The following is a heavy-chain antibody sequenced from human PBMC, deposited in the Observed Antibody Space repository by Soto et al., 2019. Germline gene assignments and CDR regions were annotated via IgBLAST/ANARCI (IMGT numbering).Heavy chain of an antibody. Sequence: ASETLSLTCTVSGGSVSSDNFYWSWIRQPPGKGLEWIGYVHSSGITNYNPSLKRRVTISVDTSRNQFSLRLSSVTAADTAVYYCARGLTQGQLPPNFDYWGQGTLVTVSS. CDR2: VHSSGIT. D-gene: IGHD6-19*01. V-gene: IGHV4-61*01. CDR3: ARGLTQGQLPPNFDY. CDR1: GGSVSSDNFY. J-gene: IGHJ4*02.